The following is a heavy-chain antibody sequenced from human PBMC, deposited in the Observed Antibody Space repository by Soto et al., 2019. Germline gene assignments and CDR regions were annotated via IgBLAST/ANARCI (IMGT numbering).Heavy chain of an antibody. D-gene: IGHD3-22*01. V-gene: IGHV3-66*01. Sequence: GESLKISCAASGFTVSSNYMSWVRQAPGKGLEWVSVIYSGGSTYYADSVKGRFTISRHNSKNTLYLQMNSLRAEDTAVYYCARDSTYYYDSSGYAFDIWGQGTMVTVSS. CDR2: IYSGGST. CDR1: GFTVSSNY. CDR3: ARDSTYYYDSSGYAFDI. J-gene: IGHJ3*02.